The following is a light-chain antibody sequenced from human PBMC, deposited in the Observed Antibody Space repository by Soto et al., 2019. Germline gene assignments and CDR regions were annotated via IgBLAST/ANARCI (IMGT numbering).Light chain of an antibody. CDR1: QSISSW. CDR3: QQYNTYAT. J-gene: IGKJ5*01. V-gene: IGKV1-5*03. CDR2: KAS. Sequence: DIQMTQSPSTLSASVGDRVTITCRASQSISSWLAWYQQKPGKAPKLLIYKASTLKSGVPSRFSGSGSGTEFTLTISSLQPEDSATYFCQQYNTYATFGQGTRLEIK.